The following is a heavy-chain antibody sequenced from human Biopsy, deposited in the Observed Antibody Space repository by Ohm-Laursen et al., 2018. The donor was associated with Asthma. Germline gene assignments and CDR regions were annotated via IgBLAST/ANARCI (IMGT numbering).Heavy chain of an antibody. CDR3: ARSYDTDSYPVLVLDY. J-gene: IGHJ4*02. D-gene: IGHD3-22*01. CDR1: GGSFSIFA. V-gene: IGHV1-69*04. CDR2: ILTKFDIT. Sequence: SVKVSRKASGGSFSIFAFSWVRQAPGHGLEWMGTILTKFDITSYAEKSQGRVTINADKSTSTTYMELSRLRSEDTAVYYCARSYDTDSYPVLVLDYWGQGALVTVSS.